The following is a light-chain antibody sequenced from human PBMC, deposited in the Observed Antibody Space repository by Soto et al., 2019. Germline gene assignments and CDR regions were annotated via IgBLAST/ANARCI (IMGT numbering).Light chain of an antibody. CDR2: TTS. J-gene: IGKJ4*01. Sequence: DIQMTQSPSSLSASVGDRVTITCRASQSISRYLNWYQQKPGRAPKLLIYTTSTLQSGVPSTFSGSGSGTGFTLTISSLQPVDFATYHGQQSYSDVPAFGGGTKVEIK. CDR1: QSISRY. V-gene: IGKV1-39*01. CDR3: QQSYSDVPA.